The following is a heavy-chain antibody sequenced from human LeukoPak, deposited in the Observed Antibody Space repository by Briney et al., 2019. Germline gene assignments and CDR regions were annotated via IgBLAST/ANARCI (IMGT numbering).Heavy chain of an antibody. D-gene: IGHD3-22*01. V-gene: IGHV4-59*01. CDR3: VRGVTYYYDRSAYYPYAEYFQH. J-gene: IGHJ1*01. CDR1: GGSISSYY. Sequence: SETLSLTCTVSGGSISSYYWSWIRQPPGKGLEWIGYIYYSGSANYNPSLKSRVTISVDTSKNQFSLKLSSVTAADTAVYYCVRGVTYYYDRSAYYPYAEYFQHWGQGSLVTVSS. CDR2: IYYSGSA.